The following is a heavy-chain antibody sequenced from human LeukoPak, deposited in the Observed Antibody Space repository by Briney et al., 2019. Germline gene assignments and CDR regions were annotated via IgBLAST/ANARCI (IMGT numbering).Heavy chain of an antibody. V-gene: IGHV1-18*01. CDR2: ISTYNGNT. J-gene: IGHJ4*02. D-gene: IGHD3-3*01. CDR1: GYTFTSYD. CDR3: ARDQGRSLEWLFADY. Sequence: ASVKVSCKASGYTFTSYDINWVRQATGQGLEWMGWISTYNGNTKYAQKVQGRVTMTTDTSTSTAYMELRSLRSDDTAVYYCARDQGRSLEWLFADYWGQGTLVTVSS.